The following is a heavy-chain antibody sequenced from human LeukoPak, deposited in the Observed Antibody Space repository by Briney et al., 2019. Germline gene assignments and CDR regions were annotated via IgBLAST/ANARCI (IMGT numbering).Heavy chain of an antibody. CDR3: AKKEAVAGVFDY. Sequence: GGSLRLSCAASGFTVSNNYMSWVRRAAGKGLEWVALIYSGGSTYYADSVKGRFTISRDNSKNTLHLQMNSLRAEDTAVYYCAKKEAVAGVFDYWGQGTLVTVSS. J-gene: IGHJ4*02. CDR1: GFTVSNNY. CDR2: IYSGGST. V-gene: IGHV3-53*01. D-gene: IGHD6-19*01.